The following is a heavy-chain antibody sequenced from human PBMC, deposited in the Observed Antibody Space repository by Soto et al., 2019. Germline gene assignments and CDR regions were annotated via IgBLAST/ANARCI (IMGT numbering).Heavy chain of an antibody. CDR1: GGSISSSSYY. D-gene: IGHD4-17*01. CDR3: ARHKAAKSYGDLYNYFDY. V-gene: IGHV4-39*01. Sequence: SETLSLTCTVSGGSISSSSYYWGWIRQPPGKGLEWIGSIYYSGSTYYNPSLKSRVTISVDTSKNQFSLKLSSVTAADTAVYYCARHKAAKSYGDLYNYFDYWGQGTLVTVSS. CDR2: IYYSGST. J-gene: IGHJ4*02.